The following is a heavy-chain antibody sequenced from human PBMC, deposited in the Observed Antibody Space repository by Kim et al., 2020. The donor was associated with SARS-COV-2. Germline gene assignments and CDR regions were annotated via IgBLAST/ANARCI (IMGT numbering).Heavy chain of an antibody. CDR1: GFNFSDSA. J-gene: IGHJ4*02. D-gene: IGHD3-9*01. CDR3: SRLDDDMLIGYEY. V-gene: IGHV3-73*01. Sequence: GGSLRLSCAASGFNFSDSAMHWVRQVPGKGLEWVGRIRNKTKNYATSYAASVRGRFIISRDDLKNTTYLPMNSLKAEDTAVYYCSRLDDDMLIGYEYWGQGALVTVSS. CDR2: IRNKTKNYAT.